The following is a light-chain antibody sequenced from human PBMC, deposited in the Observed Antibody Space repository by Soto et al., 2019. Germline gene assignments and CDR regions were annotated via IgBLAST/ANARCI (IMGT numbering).Light chain of an antibody. CDR3: QQYNSYSGA. V-gene: IGKV1-5*01. CDR1: QNINDW. CDR2: DAS. J-gene: IGKJ1*01. Sequence: DIQMSQSPCTLSASVGDRVTKTCRASQNINDWLAWYQQKPGKAPKLLIYDASSLERGVPSRFSGSGSGTEFTLTINSLQPADFGTYYCQQYNSYSGAFGQGTKVDIK.